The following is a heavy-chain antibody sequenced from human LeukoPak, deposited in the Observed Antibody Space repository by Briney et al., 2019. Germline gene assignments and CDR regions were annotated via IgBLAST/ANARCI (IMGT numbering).Heavy chain of an antibody. CDR2: ISGSGGST. CDR1: GFTFSSYS. D-gene: IGHD3-22*01. J-gene: IGHJ4*02. Sequence: GGSLRLSCAASGFTFSSYSMSWVRQAPGKGLEWVSAISGSGGSTHYADSVKGRFTISRDNSKNTLYLQMNSLRAEDTAVYYCAKDSSPVTYYYDSSGRYFDYWGQGTLVTVSS. CDR3: AKDSSPVTYYYDSSGRYFDY. V-gene: IGHV3-23*01.